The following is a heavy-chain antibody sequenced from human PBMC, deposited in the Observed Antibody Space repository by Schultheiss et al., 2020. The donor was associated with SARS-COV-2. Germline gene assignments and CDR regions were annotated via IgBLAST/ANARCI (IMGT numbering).Heavy chain of an antibody. V-gene: IGHV3-49*02. D-gene: IGHD5-12*01. Sequence: WIRQAPGKGLEWVGFIRSKAYGGTTEYAASVKGRFTISRDDSKSIAYLQMNSLKTEDTAVYYCARRGGYSGYDLDYWGQGTLVTVSS. CDR3: ARRGGYSGYDLDY. J-gene: IGHJ4*02. CDR2: IRSKAYGGTT.